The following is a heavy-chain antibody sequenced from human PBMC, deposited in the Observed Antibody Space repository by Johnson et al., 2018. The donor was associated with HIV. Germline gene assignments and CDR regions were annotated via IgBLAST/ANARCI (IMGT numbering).Heavy chain of an antibody. CDR3: ARDQVVEMDTIIGEDALDI. J-gene: IGHJ3*02. CDR1: RFIFSDYY. Sequence: QVQLVESGGGLVKPGGSLRLSCAASRFIFSDYYMSWIRQAPERGLEWVSYISSGGGTICYADSVTGRFTISRDNAKNSLYLQMNGLRAEDTAVYYCARDQVVEMDTIIGEDALDIWGQGTMVTVSS. V-gene: IGHV3-11*04. D-gene: IGHD5-24*01. CDR2: ISSGGGTI.